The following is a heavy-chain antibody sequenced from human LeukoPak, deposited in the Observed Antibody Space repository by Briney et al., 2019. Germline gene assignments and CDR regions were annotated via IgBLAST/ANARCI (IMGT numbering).Heavy chain of an antibody. V-gene: IGHV3-30*04. CDR2: ISYDGSNK. CDR1: GFTFSSYA. Sequence: GGSLRLSCAASGFTFSSYAMHWVRQAPGKGLEWVAVISYDGSNKYYADSVKGRFTISRDNSKNTLYLQMNSLRAEDTAVYYCARDRDGGYYFDYWGQGTLVTVSS. CDR3: ARDRDGGYYFDY. J-gene: IGHJ4*02. D-gene: IGHD5-24*01.